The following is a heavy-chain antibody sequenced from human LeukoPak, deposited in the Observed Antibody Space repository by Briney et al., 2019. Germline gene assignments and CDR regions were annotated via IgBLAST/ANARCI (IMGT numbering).Heavy chain of an antibody. CDR1: DGSISSYY. J-gene: IGHJ5*02. CDR3: ASMRFLEWSLAPGDPNWFDP. Sequence: SETLSLTCTVSDGSISSYYWSWIRQPPGEGLEWIGHIDSSESTNYNPSLKSRVTISVDRSKNQFSLKLSSVTAADTAVYYCASMRFLEWSLAPGDPNWFDPWGQGTLVTVSS. D-gene: IGHD3-3*01. CDR2: IDSSEST. V-gene: IGHV4-59*12.